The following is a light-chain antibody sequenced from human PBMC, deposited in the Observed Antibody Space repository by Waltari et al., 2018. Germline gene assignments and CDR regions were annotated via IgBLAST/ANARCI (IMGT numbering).Light chain of an antibody. V-gene: IGLV2-14*03. Sequence: QSALTQPASVSGSPGQSITISCTGTSSDIGGYNYVPCYQQLPGRAPKLIIYDVSNRPSGVSNRFSGSKSGNTASLTISGLQGEDEADYYCSSYVSSSTLELFGGGTSLAVL. CDR3: SSYVSSSTLEL. CDR1: SSDIGGYNY. J-gene: IGLJ2*01. CDR2: DVS.